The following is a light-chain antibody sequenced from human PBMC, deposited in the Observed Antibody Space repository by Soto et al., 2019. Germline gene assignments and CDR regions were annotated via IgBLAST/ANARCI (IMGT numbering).Light chain of an antibody. CDR3: LSYTSANTRV. V-gene: IGLV2-8*01. Sequence: QSALTQPPSASGSPGQSVTISCTGTSSDVGGYNYVSWYQQHPGKAPKLMIYEVSERPSGVPDRFSGSKSSNTASLTISGLQPEDEADYYCLSYTSANTRVFGGGTKLTVL. CDR1: SSDVGGYNY. CDR2: EVS. J-gene: IGLJ3*02.